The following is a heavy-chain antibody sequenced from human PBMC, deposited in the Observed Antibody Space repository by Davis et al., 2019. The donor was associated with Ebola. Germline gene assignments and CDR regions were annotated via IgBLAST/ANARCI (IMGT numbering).Heavy chain of an antibody. CDR1: GGTFTSYA. CDR2: IIPLFGTA. CDR3: ARGGGGDSSGFQSWFDP. D-gene: IGHD3-22*01. J-gene: IGHJ5*02. V-gene: IGHV1-69*13. Sequence: SVKVSCKASGGTFTSYAISWVRQAPGQGLEWMGGIIPLFGTANYAQKFQDRVKITADESTSTSYMELNSLRSDDTAVYYCARGGGGDSSGFQSWFDPWGQGTLVTVSS.